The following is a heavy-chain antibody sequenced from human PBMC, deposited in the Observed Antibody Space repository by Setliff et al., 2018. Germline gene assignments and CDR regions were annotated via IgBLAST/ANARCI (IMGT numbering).Heavy chain of an antibody. CDR3: ARCLPFLSGYDRGAFDN. D-gene: IGHD5-12*01. CDR1: GYTFTSYG. CDR2: INA. J-gene: IGHJ4*02. Sequence: ASVKVSCKSSGYTFTSYGINWVRQAPGQGLEWMGWINAYAQKFQGRVTMTTDTSTSTAYMDLRSLTSDDTAVYYCARCLPFLSGYDRGAFDNWGQGTLVTVSS. V-gene: IGHV1-18*01.